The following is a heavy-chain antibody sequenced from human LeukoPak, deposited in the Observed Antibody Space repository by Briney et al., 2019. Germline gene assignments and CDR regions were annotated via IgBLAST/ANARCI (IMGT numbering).Heavy chain of an antibody. D-gene: IGHD6-6*01. CDR3: ARYSSSSGGASYYLDY. CDR1: GFTFDDYG. J-gene: IGHJ4*01. Sequence: GGSLRLSCAASGFTFDDYGMSWVRQAPGKGLEWVSGINWNGGSTGYADSVQGRFTISRDNAKNILYLQIDSLRSEDTAVYYCARYSSSSGGASYYLDYWGHGTLVTVSS. V-gene: IGHV3-20*04. CDR2: INWNGGST.